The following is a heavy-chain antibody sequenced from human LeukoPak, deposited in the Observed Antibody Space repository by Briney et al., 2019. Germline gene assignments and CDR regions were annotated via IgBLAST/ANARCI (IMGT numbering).Heavy chain of an antibody. J-gene: IGHJ4*02. D-gene: IGHD3-10*01. CDR3: ARGITMVRGVPFFDY. CDR2: IYYSGST. V-gene: IGHV4-59*01. CDR1: GGSISSYY. Sequence: PSETLSLTCTVSGGSISSYYWSWIRHPPGKGLEWIGYIYYSGSTNYNPSLKSRVTISEDTSKNQFSLKLSSVTAADTAVYYCARGITMVRGVPFFDYWGQGTLVTVSS.